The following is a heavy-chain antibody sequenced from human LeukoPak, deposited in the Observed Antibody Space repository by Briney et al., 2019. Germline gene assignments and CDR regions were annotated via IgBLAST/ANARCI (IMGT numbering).Heavy chain of an antibody. CDR3: ASADFYGSGSYYSGSCDY. D-gene: IGHD3-10*01. CDR1: GFSFSSYA. CDR2: ISYDGSKE. Sequence: GRSLRLSCAASGFSFSSYAMHWVRRAPGKGLEWVAVISYDGSKEYYTDSVKGRFTISRDNSKNTLYLEMNGLRNEDTAVYYCASADFYGSGSYYSGSCDYWGQGTLVTVSS. J-gene: IGHJ4*02. V-gene: IGHV3-30*04.